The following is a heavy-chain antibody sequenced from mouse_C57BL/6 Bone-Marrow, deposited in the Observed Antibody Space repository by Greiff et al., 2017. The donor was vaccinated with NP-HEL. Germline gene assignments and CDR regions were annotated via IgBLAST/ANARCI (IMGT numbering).Heavy chain of an antibody. V-gene: IGHV1-55*01. CDR1: GYTFTSYW. J-gene: IGHJ4*01. D-gene: IGHD3-1*01. CDR3: ANGGLYYYAMDY. CDR2: IYPGSGST. Sequence: VQLQQPGAELVKPGASVKMSCKASGYTFTSYWITWVKQRPGQGLEWIGDIYPGSGSTNYNEKFKSKATLTVDTSSSTAYMQLSSLTSEDSAIYYCANGGLYYYAMDYWGQGTSVTVSS.